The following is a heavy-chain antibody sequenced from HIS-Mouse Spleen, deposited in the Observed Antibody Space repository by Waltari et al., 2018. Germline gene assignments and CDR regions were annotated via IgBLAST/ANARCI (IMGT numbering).Heavy chain of an antibody. CDR1: GGSICSIRYY. Sequence: QLQLQESGPGLVKPSETLSLTCTVSGGSICSIRYYWGWILQPPGKGLEWIGSIYYSGSTYYNPSLKSRVTISVDTSKNQFSLKLSSVTAADTAVYYCAREIPYSSSWYDWYFDLWGRGTLVTVSS. CDR3: AREIPYSSSWYDWYFDL. J-gene: IGHJ2*01. D-gene: IGHD6-13*01. V-gene: IGHV4-39*07. CDR2: IYYSGST.